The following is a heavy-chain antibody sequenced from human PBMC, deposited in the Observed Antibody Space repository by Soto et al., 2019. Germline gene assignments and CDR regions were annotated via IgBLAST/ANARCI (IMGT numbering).Heavy chain of an antibody. CDR1: GFTFSSYG. D-gene: IGHD6-19*01. Sequence: PEGSLRLSCAASGFTFSSYGMHWVRQAPGKGLEWVAVIWYDGSNKYYADSVKGRFTISRDNSNNTLYLQMNSLRAEDTAVYCCAKVKSPYSSAWDFDYWRQGTLVTVSS. J-gene: IGHJ4*02. CDR2: IWYDGSNK. V-gene: IGHV3-33*06. CDR3: AKVKSPYSSAWDFDY.